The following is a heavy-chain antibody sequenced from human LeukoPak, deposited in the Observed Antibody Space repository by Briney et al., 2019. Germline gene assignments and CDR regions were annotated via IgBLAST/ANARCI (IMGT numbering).Heavy chain of an antibody. D-gene: IGHD4-23*01. CDR2: IYHSGST. V-gene: IGHV4-39*07. CDR1: GGSISSSSYY. CDR3: ARAETTVVTNDAFDI. Sequence: SETLSLTCTVSGGSISSSSYYWGWIRQPPGKGLEWIGSIYHSGSTYYNPSLKSRVTISVDTSKNQFSLKLSSVTAADTAVYYCARAETTVVTNDAFDIWGQGTMVTVSS. J-gene: IGHJ3*02.